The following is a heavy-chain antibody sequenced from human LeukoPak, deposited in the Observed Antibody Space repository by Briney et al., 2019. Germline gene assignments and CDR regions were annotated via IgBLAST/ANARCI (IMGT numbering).Heavy chain of an antibody. CDR2: ISSSSSYI. CDR1: GFTFSSYS. CDR3: ARDVPVVVAAFYYYGMDV. J-gene: IGHJ6*02. V-gene: IGHV3-21*01. Sequence: PGGSLRLSCAASGFTFSSYSMNWVRQAPGKGLEWVSSISSSSSYIYYADSVKGRFTISRDNAKNSLYLQMNSLRAEDTAVYYCARDVPVVVAAFYYYGMDVWGQGTTVTVSS. D-gene: IGHD2-15*01.